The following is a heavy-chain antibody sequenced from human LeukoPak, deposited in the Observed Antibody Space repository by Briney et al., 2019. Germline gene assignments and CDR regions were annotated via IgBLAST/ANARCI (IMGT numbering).Heavy chain of an antibody. D-gene: IGHD6-19*01. CDR2: ISSSGSTI. V-gene: IGHV3-48*03. CDR1: GFTFSSYE. J-gene: IGHJ4*02. Sequence: QPGGSLRLSCAASGFTFSSYEMNWVRQAPGKGLEWVSYISSSGSTIYYADSVKGRFTISRDNAKNSLYLQMNSLRAEDTAVYYYASTGYSSGWSDYWGQGTLVTVSS. CDR3: ASTGYSSGWSDY.